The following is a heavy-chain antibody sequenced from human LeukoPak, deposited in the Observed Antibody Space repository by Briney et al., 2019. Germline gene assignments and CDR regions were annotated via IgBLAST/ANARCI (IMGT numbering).Heavy chain of an antibody. Sequence: PGGSLRLSCAASGFTFCSYAMSWVREAPAGGLEWVSSLRGNGDTFYADSVKGRFTLSRDDSRNTVYLQLNNLRAEDTAVYYCARVPVGYQGYSSAWYTDYWGQGTLVTVSS. CDR1: GFTFCSYA. J-gene: IGHJ4*02. V-gene: IGHV3-23*01. D-gene: IGHD6-19*01. CDR2: LRGNGDT. CDR3: ARVPVGYQGYSSAWYTDY.